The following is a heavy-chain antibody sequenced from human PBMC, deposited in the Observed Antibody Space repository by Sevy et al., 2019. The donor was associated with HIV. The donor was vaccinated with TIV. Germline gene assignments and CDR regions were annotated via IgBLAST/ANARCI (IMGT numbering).Heavy chain of an antibody. J-gene: IGHJ6*02. D-gene: IGHD3-22*01. CDR2: IYPGDSDT. CDR3: ARRGYYDSSGYYTYGMDV. CDR1: GYTFSNYW. V-gene: IGHV5-51*01. Sequence: GESLKISCKGSGYTFSNYWIGWVRQMPGKGLEWMGIIYPGDSDTRYSPSFQGQVTISSDKSIRTAYLQWSSLKASDTAMYYCARRGYYDSSGYYTYGMDVWGQGTTVTVSS.